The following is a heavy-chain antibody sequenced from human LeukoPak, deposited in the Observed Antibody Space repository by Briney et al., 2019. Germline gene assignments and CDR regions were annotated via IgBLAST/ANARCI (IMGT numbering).Heavy chain of an antibody. CDR2: ISSSSSYI. D-gene: IGHD5-12*01. CDR1: GFTFSSYS. V-gene: IGHV3-21*01. CDR3: ARGIGSGNSGYGY. J-gene: IGHJ4*02. Sequence: PGGSLRLSCAAAGFTFSSYSMNLVRQATGKGLDWDSSISSSSSYIYYADSVKGRFTISRDNAKNSLYLQMNSLRAEDTAVYYCARGIGSGNSGYGYWGQGNLVTVTS.